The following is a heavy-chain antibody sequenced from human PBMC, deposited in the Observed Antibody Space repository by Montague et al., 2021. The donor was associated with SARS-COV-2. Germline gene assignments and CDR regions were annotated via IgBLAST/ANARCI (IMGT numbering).Heavy chain of an antibody. D-gene: IGHD2-15*01. CDR2: IYTSGTT. V-gene: IGHV4-61*02. CDR1: GGSISSGTYY. CDR3: ARGGGSGGQRANHFDC. Sequence: TLSLTCTVSGGSISSGTYYWSWIRQPAGKGLEWIGRIYTSGTTNYNPSLKSRVTISVDTSKNQFSLKLSSVTAADTAMYYCARGGGSGGQRANHFDCWGQGTLVTVSS. J-gene: IGHJ4*02.